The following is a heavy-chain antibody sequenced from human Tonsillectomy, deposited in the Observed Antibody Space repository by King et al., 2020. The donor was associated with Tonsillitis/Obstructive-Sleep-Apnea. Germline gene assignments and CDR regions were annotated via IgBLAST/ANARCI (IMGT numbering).Heavy chain of an antibody. D-gene: IGHD3-10*01. V-gene: IGHV5-51*01. CDR2: IYPGDSDT. CDR3: ARHPESGSGPYYFDY. J-gene: IGHJ4*02. CDR1: GHIFTSYW. Sequence: VQLVESGAEVKKPGESLKISCKGSGHIFTSYWIGWVRQMPGKGLEWMGIIYPGDSDTRYSPSFQGQVTISADKSISTAYLQWSSLKASDTAMYYCARHPESGSGPYYFDYWGQGTLVTVSS.